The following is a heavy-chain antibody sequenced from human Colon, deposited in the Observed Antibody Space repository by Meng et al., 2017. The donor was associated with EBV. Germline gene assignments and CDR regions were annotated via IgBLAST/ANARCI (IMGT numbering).Heavy chain of an antibody. CDR1: GGSITSNSYY. CDR2: IFHSGNT. V-gene: IGHV4-39*06. Sequence: RLPLPESGPGLVKPSEPLSLTCTVSGGSITSNSYYWGWIRQPPGKGLEWIARIFHSGNTYYNPSLKSRVTISVDTSKNQISLKLNSVTATDTAVYYCASPNSGRFYYLDYWGQGTLVTVSS. J-gene: IGHJ4*02. D-gene: IGHD1-26*01. CDR3: ASPNSGRFYYLDY.